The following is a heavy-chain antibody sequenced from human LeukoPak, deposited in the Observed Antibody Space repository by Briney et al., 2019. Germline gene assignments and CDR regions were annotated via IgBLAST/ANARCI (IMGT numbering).Heavy chain of an antibody. Sequence: PGGSLRLSCAASGFTFSSYGMHWVRQAPGTGLEWVAVIWYDGSNKYYADSVKGRFTISRDNSKNTLYLQMNSLRAEDTAVYYCARSYYDSSGYYLVSYYYGMDVWGQGTTVTVSS. D-gene: IGHD3-22*01. CDR1: GFTFSSYG. CDR3: ARSYYDSSGYYLVSYYYGMDV. V-gene: IGHV3-33*01. J-gene: IGHJ6*02. CDR2: IWYDGSNK.